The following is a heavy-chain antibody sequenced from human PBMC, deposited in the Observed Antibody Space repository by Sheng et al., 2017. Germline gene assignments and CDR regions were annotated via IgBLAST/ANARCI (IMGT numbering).Heavy chain of an antibody. CDR2: INSDGSST. Sequence: EVQLVESGGGLVQPGGSLRLSCAASGFTFSSYWMHWVRQAPGKGLVWVSRINSDGSSTSYADSVKGRFTISRDNAKNTLYLQMNSLRAEDTAVYYCARDRQLDQTGAFDIWGPKGQWSPSLQ. D-gene: IGHD1-1*01. CDR3: ARDRQLDQTGAFDI. CDR1: GFTFSSYW. J-gene: IGHJ3*02. V-gene: IGHV3-74*01.